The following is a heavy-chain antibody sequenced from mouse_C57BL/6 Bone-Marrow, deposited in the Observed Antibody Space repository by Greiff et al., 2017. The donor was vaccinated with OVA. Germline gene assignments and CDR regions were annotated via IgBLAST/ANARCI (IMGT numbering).Heavy chain of an antibody. CDR1: GYTFTGYW. D-gene: IGHD3-3*01. J-gene: IGHJ4*01. Sequence: QVQLQQSGAELMKPGASVKLSCKATGYTFTGYWIEWVKQRPGHGLEWIGEILPGSGSTNYNEKFTGKATFTADTSSNTAYMQLSSLTTQDSAIYYGARGAGKGYYYAMDYWDQGTSVTVS. CDR2: ILPGSGST. V-gene: IGHV1-9*01. CDR3: ARGAGKGYYYAMDY.